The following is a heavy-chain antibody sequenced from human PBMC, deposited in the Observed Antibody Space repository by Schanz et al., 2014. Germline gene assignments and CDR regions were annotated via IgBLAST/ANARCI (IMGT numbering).Heavy chain of an antibody. CDR2: ISAYNGNT. CDR1: GYTFTRYG. V-gene: IGHV1-18*04. D-gene: IGHD6-13*01. Sequence: QVQLVQSGAEVKKPGASVKVSCKASGYTFTRYGINWVRQAPGQGLEWMGWISAYNGNTNYAQKVQGRVTLTTDTSTSTAYMELRNLRSDDTAVYYCARDVAAAGNYYYYFGMDVWDQGTTVTVSS. CDR3: ARDVAAAGNYYYYFGMDV. J-gene: IGHJ6*02.